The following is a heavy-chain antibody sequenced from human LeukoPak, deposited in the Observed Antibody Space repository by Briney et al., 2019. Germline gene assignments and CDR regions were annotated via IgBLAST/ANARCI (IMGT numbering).Heavy chain of an antibody. V-gene: IGHV1-8*01. CDR1: GYTFTSHD. CDR3: ARAVASTGSKGYSYYMDV. J-gene: IGHJ6*03. D-gene: IGHD1-1*01. Sequence: ASLKVSCKASGYTFTSHDINWVRQATRQGLEWMGWNNPISGNRDYAQQFQGRVTMTMDTSIGTAYMEVSSLRSDDTAVYYCARAVASTGSKGYSYYMDVWGTGTTVTVSS. CDR2: NNPISGNR.